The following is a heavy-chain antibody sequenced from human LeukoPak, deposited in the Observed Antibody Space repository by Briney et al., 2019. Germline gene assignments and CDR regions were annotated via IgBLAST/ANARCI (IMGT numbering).Heavy chain of an antibody. J-gene: IGHJ4*02. CDR1: GYTFTGYY. Sequence: ASVKVSCKASGYTFTGYYMHWVRQAPGQGLERMGWINPNSGGTNYAQKFQGRVTMTRDTSISTAYMELSRLRSDDTAVYYCARDTYSSSSGDYWGQGTLVTVSS. D-gene: IGHD6-6*01. CDR2: INPNSGGT. V-gene: IGHV1-2*02. CDR3: ARDTYSSSSGDY.